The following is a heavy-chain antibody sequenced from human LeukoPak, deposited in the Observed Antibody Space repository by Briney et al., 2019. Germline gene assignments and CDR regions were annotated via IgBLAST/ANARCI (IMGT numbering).Heavy chain of an antibody. V-gene: IGHV3-53*01. CDR1: GLSVSDYY. D-gene: IGHD1-1*01. Sequence: GGSLRLSCAASGLSVSDYYMSWVRQAPGKGLEWVSVLYSDGSTYFADPVKGRFTISRDNSKNTLYLQMNSLRAEDTAVYYCSKKGQANDDGKPGWGQGTLVTVSS. CDR2: LYSDGST. J-gene: IGHJ4*02. CDR3: SKKGQANDDGKPG.